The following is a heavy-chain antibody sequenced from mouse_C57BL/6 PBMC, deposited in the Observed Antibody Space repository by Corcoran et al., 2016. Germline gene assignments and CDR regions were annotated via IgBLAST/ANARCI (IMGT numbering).Heavy chain of an antibody. V-gene: IGHV1-81*01. CDR1: GYTFTSYG. CDR2: IYPRSGNT. J-gene: IGHJ2*01. Sequence: QVQLQQSGAELARPGASVKLSCKASGYTFTSYGISWVKQRTGQGLEWIGEIYPRSGNTYYNEKFKGKATLTADKSSSTAYMELRSLTSEDSAVYFCAREGGKRRTFHYFDYWGQGTTLTVSS. D-gene: IGHD2-1*01. CDR3: AREGGKRRTFHYFDY.